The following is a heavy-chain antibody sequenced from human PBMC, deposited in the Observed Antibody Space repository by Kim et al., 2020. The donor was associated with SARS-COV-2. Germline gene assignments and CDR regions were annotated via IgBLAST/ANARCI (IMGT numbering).Heavy chain of an antibody. V-gene: IGHV3-21*01. J-gene: IGHJ6*02. CDR1: GFTFSSYS. D-gene: IGHD3-22*01. CDR2: ISSSSSYI. CDR3: ARDTYYYDSSGYFGWYYGMDV. Sequence: GGSLRLSCAASGFTFSSYSMNWVRQAPGKVLEWVSSISSSSSYIYYADSVKGRFTISRDNAKNSLYLQMNSLRAEDTAVYYCARDTYYYDSSGYFGWYYGMDVWGQGTTVTVSS.